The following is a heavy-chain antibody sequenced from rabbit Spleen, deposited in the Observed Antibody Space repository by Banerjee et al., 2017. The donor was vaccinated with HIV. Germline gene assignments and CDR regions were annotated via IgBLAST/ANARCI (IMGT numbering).Heavy chain of an antibody. CDR3: ARDGTGGSYFAL. V-gene: IGHV1S47*01. CDR2: IDLLFGTT. J-gene: IGHJ4*01. D-gene: IGHD8-1*01. CDR1: GFDFSRTG. Sequence: QEQLMESGGGLVQPGGSLKLSCKASGFDFSRTGVSWVRQAPGKGLEWIGYIDLLFGTTYYANWVNGRFSISRENAQNTVFLQMTSLTAADTATYFCARDGTGGSYFALWGQGTLVTV.